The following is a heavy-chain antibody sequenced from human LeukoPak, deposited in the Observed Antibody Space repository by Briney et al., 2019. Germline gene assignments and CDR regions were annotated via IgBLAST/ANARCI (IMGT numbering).Heavy chain of an antibody. Sequence: SETLSLTCAVYGGSFSGYYWSWIRQPPGKGLEWIGEINHSGSTNYNPSLKSRVTISVDTSKNQFSLKLSSVTAADTAVYYCARGLVVSYYYYIDVWGKGTTVTVSS. CDR1: GGSFSGYY. CDR2: INHSGST. D-gene: IGHD2-2*01. J-gene: IGHJ6*03. CDR3: ARGLVVSYYYYIDV. V-gene: IGHV4-34*01.